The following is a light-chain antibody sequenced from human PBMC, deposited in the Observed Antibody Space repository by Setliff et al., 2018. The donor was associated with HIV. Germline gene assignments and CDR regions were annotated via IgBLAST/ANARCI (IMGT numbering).Light chain of an antibody. J-gene: IGLJ1*01. V-gene: IGLV2-14*01. Sequence: QSVLTQPASVSGSPGQSITISCTGTSGDVGGYNYVSWYQQHPGKAPKFMIYDVSKRPSGVSNRFSGSKSGNTASLTISGLQAEDEADYYCSSYTSSSTYVFGTGTKVHRP. CDR2: DVS. CDR3: SSYTSSSTYV. CDR1: SGDVGGYNY.